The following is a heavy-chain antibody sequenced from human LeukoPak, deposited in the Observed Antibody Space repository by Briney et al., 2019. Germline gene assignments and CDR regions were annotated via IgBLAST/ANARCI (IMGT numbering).Heavy chain of an antibody. CDR2: IIPILGIA. J-gene: IGHJ4*02. CDR3: ARPSYYDFWSGYYFYPILY. D-gene: IGHD3-3*01. Sequence: SVKVSCKASGGTFSSYAISWVRQAPGQGLEWMGRIIPILGIANYAQKFQGRVTITADKSTSTAYMELSSLRAEDTAVYYCARPSYYDFWSGYYFYPILYWGQGTLVTVSS. V-gene: IGHV1-69*04. CDR1: GGTFSSYA.